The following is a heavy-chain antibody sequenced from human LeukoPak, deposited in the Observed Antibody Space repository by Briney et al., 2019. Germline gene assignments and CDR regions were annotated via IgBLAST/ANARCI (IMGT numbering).Heavy chain of an antibody. J-gene: IGHJ4*02. CDR2: INHSGST. Sequence: SETLSLTCAVYGGSFSGYYWSWIRQPSGKGLEWIGEINHSGSTNYNPSLKSRVTISVDTSKTQFSLKLSSVTAADTAVYYCARVPFDYWGQGTLVTVSS. CDR3: ARVPFDY. CDR1: GGSFSGYY. V-gene: IGHV4-34*01.